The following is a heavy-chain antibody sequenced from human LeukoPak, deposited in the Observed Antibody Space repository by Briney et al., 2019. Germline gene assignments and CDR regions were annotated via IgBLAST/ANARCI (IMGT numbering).Heavy chain of an antibody. V-gene: IGHV4-31*03. Sequence: SETLSLTCTVSGGSISGSSFYWGWVRQHPGKGLEWIGYIYYSGSTYYNPSLKSRVTISVDTSKNQFSLKLSSVTAADTAVYYCAREHYDSSGYYSLDYWGQGTLVTVSS. CDR1: GGSISGSSFY. CDR3: AREHYDSSGYYSLDY. D-gene: IGHD3-22*01. CDR2: IYYSGST. J-gene: IGHJ4*02.